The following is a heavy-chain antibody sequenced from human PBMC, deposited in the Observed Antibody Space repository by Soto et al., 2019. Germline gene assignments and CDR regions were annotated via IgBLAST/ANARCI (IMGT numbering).Heavy chain of an antibody. CDR1: GGTFRNDI. CDR2: IIVYNDNI. V-gene: IGHV1-18*01. J-gene: IGHJ4*02. D-gene: IGHD3-10*01. CDR3: ARDTSRGEYDY. Sequence: ASVKVSCKASGGTFRNDIITWVRQAPGQGLEWMGWIIVYNDNITYAQKLQGRVTMTVDTSTSTAYMDLRSLRSEDTAVYYCARDTSRGEYDYWGQGTLVTVSS.